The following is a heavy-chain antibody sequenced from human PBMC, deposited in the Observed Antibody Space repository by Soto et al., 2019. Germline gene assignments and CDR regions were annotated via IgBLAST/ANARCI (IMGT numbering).Heavy chain of an antibody. CDR2: IERDDDDK. J-gene: IGHJ6*02. CDR1: GFSLTSPGMC. Sequence: GPTLVNPTETLTLTCTFSGFSLTSPGMCVSWIRQSPGKALEWLALIERDDDDKYYSTSLKTRLTISKDTRKNQVVLTMANMDPADTATYYCARSIRGPRRFNGMDVWGQGTTVTVSS. CDR3: ARSIRGPRRFNGMDV. D-gene: IGHD1-20*01. V-gene: IGHV2-70*13.